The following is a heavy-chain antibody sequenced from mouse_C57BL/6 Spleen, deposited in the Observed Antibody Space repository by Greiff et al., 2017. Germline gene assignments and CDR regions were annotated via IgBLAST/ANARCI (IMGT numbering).Heavy chain of an antibody. V-gene: IGHV1-59*01. CDR1: GYTFTSYW. Sequence: QVQLQQPGAELVRPGTSVKLSCKASGYTFTSYWMHWVKQRPGQGLEWIGVIDPSDSYTNYTQKFKGKATLPVDTSSSTAYMQLSSLTSEDSAVYCCARKRITTVVEDGFAYWGQGTLVTVSA. J-gene: IGHJ3*01. CDR2: IDPSDSYT. D-gene: IGHD1-1*01. CDR3: ARKRITTVVEDGFAY.